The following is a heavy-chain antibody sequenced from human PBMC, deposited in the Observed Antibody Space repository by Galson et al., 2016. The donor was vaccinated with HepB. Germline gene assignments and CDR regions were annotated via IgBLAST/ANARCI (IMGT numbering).Heavy chain of an antibody. V-gene: IGHV5-10-1*01. J-gene: IGHJ6*02. CDR1: GYSLTSYW. CDR3: ARSQGLRPMDV. CDR2: IDPSDSDT. Sequence: QSGAEVKKPGESLRISCEASGYSLTSYWINWVRQMPGEGLEWMGRIDPSDSDTKYSPSFQGHVAISVDKSISISYLQWNSLKASDSAMYYCARSQGLRPMDVWGQGTTVTVSS.